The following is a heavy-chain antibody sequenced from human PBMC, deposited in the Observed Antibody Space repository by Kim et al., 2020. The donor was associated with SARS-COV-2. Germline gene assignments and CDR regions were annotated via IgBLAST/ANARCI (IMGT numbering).Heavy chain of an antibody. D-gene: IGHD6-19*01. V-gene: IGHV3-33*01. J-gene: IGHJ5*02. Sequence: ADSVKGRVTISRDNSKNTLYLGMNSLGAEGTAVYYCARKVVAGTEWVDTWGQGTLVTVSS. CDR3: ARKVVAGTEWVDT.